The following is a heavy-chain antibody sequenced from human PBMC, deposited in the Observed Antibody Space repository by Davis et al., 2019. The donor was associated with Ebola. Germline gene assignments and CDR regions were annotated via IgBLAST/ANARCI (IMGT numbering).Heavy chain of an antibody. J-gene: IGHJ4*02. D-gene: IGHD6-19*01. CDR1: GGSISSYY. CDR2: IYDHST. Sequence: CTVSGGSISSYYWSWIRQPPGKGLEWVSVIYDHSTAYADAVRGRFIISRDKSNNTLYLEMNSLRVDDTAVYYCATTQWLREFDNWGPGTLVTVSS. CDR3: ATTQWLREFDN. V-gene: IGHV3-53*05.